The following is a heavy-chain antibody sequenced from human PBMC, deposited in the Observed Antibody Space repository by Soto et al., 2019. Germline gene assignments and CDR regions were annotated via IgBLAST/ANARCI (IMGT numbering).Heavy chain of an antibody. J-gene: IGHJ4*02. CDR2: IKQDGSEK. CDR1: GFTFSSYW. CDR3: AREKSSSWYLVLRAFDY. D-gene: IGHD6-13*01. V-gene: IGHV3-7*03. Sequence: EVQLVESGGGLVQPGGSLRLSCAASGFTFSSYWMSWVRQAPGKGLEWVANIKQDGSEKYYVDSVKGRFTISRDNAKNSLYLQMNSLRAEDTAVYYCAREKSSSWYLVLRAFDYWGQGTLVTVSS.